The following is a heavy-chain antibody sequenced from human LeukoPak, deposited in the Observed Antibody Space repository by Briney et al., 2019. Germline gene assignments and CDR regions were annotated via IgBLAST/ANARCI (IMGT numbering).Heavy chain of an antibody. CDR3: ARGFGSGSSLPFDY. CDR1: GFTFSDYW. Sequence: GGSLRLSCAASGFTFSDYWMHWVRQTPGKGLVWVSRIDGDGTATTYVDSVKGRFSISRDNAKSTLYLQMETLRAEDTAVYFCARGFGSGSSLPFDYWGQGTLVTVSS. V-gene: IGHV3-74*01. CDR2: IDGDGTAT. J-gene: IGHJ4*02. D-gene: IGHD3-10*01.